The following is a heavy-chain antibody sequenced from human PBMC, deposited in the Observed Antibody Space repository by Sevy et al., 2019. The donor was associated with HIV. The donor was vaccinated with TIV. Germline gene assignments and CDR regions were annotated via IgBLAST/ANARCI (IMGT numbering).Heavy chain of an antibody. Sequence: GGSLRLSCAASGFTFSRYWMHWVRQVPGKGLVWVSRINSDDNSTSYADSVKGRFTISRDNAKNTLYMQMNSLRAEDTAVYYSARAGYGDYAKVPFDYWGQGTLVTVSS. CDR3: ARAGYGDYAKVPFDY. D-gene: IGHD4-17*01. J-gene: IGHJ4*02. CDR2: INSDDNST. V-gene: IGHV3-74*01. CDR1: GFTFSRYW.